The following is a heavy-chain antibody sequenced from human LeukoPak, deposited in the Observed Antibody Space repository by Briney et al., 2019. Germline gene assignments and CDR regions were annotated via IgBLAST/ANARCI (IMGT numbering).Heavy chain of an antibody. D-gene: IGHD5-18*01. CDR3: ARHGYLPFFGY. Sequence: PGGSLRLSCAASGFTVSSNYMSWVRQAPGKGLEWVSVIYSGGSQYNADSVKGRFTISRDNSKNTLYLQMNSLRAEDTAVYYCARHGYLPFFGYWGQGTLVTVSS. CDR1: GFTVSSNY. V-gene: IGHV3-66*04. CDR2: IYSGGSQ. J-gene: IGHJ4*02.